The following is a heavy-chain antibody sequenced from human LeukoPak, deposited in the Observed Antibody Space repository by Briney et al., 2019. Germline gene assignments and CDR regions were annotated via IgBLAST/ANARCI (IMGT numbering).Heavy chain of an antibody. CDR1: GGSISSGGYY. CDR2: IYYSGST. J-gene: IGHJ4*02. D-gene: IGHD3-16*01. Sequence: SETLSLTCTVSGGSISSGGYYWSWIRQHPGKGLEWIGYIYYSGSTYYNPSLKSRVTISVDTSKNQFSLKLSSVTAADTAVYYWGRGGGGGIDYWGQGTLVTVSS. CDR3: GRGGGGGIDY. V-gene: IGHV4-31*03.